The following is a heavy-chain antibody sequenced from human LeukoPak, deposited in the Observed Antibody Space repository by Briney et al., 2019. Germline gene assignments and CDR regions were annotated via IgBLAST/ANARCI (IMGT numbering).Heavy chain of an antibody. CDR2: IKQDGSEK. J-gene: IGHJ4*02. V-gene: IGHV3-7*04. CDR3: ARGWDDSSGYYGFDY. D-gene: IGHD3-22*01. Sequence: GGSRRLSCAASGFTFSSYWMSWVRQAPGKGLEWVANIKQDGSEKYYVDSVKGRFTISRDNAKNSLYLQMNSLRAEDTAVYYCARGWDDSSGYYGFDYWGQGTLVTVSS. CDR1: GFTFSSYW.